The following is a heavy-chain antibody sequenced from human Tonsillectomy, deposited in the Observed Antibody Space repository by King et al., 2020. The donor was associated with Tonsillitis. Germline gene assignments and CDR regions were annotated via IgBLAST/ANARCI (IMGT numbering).Heavy chain of an antibody. CDR2: IYPADSDT. CDR3: ARGVFDILTGYYPYYFDY. J-gene: IGHJ4*02. CDR1: GYSFTNYW. V-gene: IGHV5-51*03. D-gene: IGHD3-9*01. Sequence: QLVQSGAEVKKPGKSLKISCKSSGYSFTNYWIGWVRQMPGKGLEWMGIIYPADSDTRYSPSFQGQVTISADMSISTAYLQWSSLKASDTAMYYCARGVFDILTGYYPYYFDYWGQGTLVTVSS.